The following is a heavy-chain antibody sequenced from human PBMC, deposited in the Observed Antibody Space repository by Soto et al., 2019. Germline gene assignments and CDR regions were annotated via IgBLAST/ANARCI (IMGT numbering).Heavy chain of an antibody. CDR3: ERDLSRVLRSGSYYSGMDV. Sequence: GSSVKVSCKASGYTFTSYGISWALQAPGQGLESMGWISAHTGNTNYAQKLQGSDTRTTDTSTSPAYMELRSLRSADTAVYCCERDLSRVLRSGSYYSGMDVGGPGTMVTVSS. CDR2: ISAHTGNT. J-gene: IGHJ6*02. D-gene: IGHD3-22*01. CDR1: GYTFTSYG. V-gene: IGHV1-18*04.